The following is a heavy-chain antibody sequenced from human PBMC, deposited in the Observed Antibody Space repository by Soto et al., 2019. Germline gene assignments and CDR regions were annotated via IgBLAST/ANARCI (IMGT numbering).Heavy chain of an antibody. CDR1: GYTFSNYD. D-gene: IGHD6-19*01. J-gene: IGHJ4*02. CDR3: ARGSEAAFDY. V-gene: IGHV1-8*01. Sequence: QVQLGQSAAEVKKPGASVKVSCKASGYTFSNYDIAWVRQATGQGLEWMGWMNPNSGNTGYAQKFQGRVTMTRNTSIRTAYMEISSLRSEDTAVYYCARGSEAAFDYWGQGTLVTVSS. CDR2: MNPNSGNT.